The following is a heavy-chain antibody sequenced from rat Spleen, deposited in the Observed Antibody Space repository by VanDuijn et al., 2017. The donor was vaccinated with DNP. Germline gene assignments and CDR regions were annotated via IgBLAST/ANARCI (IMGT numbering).Heavy chain of an antibody. Sequence: EVQLVESGGGLVQPGRSMKLSCAASGFTFSNYYMAWVRQAPTKGLEWVASISTGGGNTYYRASVKGRFTISRDNAKSTLYLQMDSLRSEETATYYCARQGNSGSIFDYWGQGVMVTVSS. V-gene: IGHV5S11*01. CDR2: ISTGGGNT. D-gene: IGHD4-3*01. J-gene: IGHJ2*01. CDR1: GFTFSNYY. CDR3: ARQGNSGSIFDY.